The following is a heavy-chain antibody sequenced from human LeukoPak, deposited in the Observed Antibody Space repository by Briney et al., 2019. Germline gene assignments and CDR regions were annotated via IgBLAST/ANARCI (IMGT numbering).Heavy chain of an antibody. V-gene: IGHV3-30*02. CDR1: GFTFSSYG. CDR2: IRYDGSNK. CDR3: AKDHRIVVVTVDPEYFDY. D-gene: IGHD2-21*02. Sequence: GGSLRLSCAASGFTFSSYGMHWVRQAPGKGLEWVAFIRYDGSNKYYADSVKGRFTISRDNSKNTLYLQMNSLRAEDTAVYYCAKDHRIVVVTVDPEYFDYWGQGTLVTVSS. J-gene: IGHJ4*02.